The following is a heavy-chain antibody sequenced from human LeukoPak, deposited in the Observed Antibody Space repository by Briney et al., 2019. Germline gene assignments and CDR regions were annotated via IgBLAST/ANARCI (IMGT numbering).Heavy chain of an antibody. J-gene: IGHJ6*02. Sequence: KPSETLSLTCDVYGGSFSGYYWSWIRQPPGKGLEWIGEINHSGSTNYNPSLKSRVTISVDTSKNQFSLKLSSVTAADTAVYYCGAVAANNYHYGMDVWGQGTTVTVSS. CDR3: GAVAANNYHYGMDV. CDR1: GGSFSGYY. CDR2: INHSGST. D-gene: IGHD6-19*01. V-gene: IGHV4-34*01.